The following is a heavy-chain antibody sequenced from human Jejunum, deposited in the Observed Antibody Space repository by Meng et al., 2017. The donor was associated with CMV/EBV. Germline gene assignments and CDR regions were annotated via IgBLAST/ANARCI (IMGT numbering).Heavy chain of an antibody. Sequence: FSTYAMSSVRQAPGKGLEWVSVIPGSGGSTYYADSVKGRFTISRDNSKNTLYLQMNSLRAEDTAVYYCAKDSPILMVYANYFDYWGQGTPVTVSS. CDR3: AKDSPILMVYANYFDY. D-gene: IGHD2-8*01. J-gene: IGHJ4*02. CDR2: IPGSGGST. CDR1: FSTYA. V-gene: IGHV3-23*01.